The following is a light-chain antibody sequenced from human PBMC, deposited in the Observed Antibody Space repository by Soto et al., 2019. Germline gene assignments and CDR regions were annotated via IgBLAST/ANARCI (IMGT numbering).Light chain of an antibody. CDR1: KSISSY. V-gene: IGKV1-39*01. J-gene: IGKJ4*01. Sequence: DIPMTQSPSSLSASVGDRVTITCRASKSISSYLNWYQQKPGKAPKLLIYAASSLQSGVPSRFSGSGSGTDFTLTISSLQPEDFATYYCHQSYSTSLTFGVGTKVDVK. CDR3: HQSYSTSLT. CDR2: AAS.